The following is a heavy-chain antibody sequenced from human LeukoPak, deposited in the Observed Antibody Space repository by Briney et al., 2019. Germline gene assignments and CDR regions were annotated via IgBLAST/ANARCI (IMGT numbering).Heavy chain of an antibody. CDR3: ARENYAFCDY. J-gene: IGHJ4*02. Sequence: GGSLRLSCAASGFTFSSYAMSWVRQAPGKGLEWVSVIGGSGGSTYYADSVKGRFTISRDNSKNTLYLQMNSLRAEDTAVYYCARENYAFCDYWGQGTLVTVSS. CDR1: GFTFSSYA. V-gene: IGHV3-23*01. D-gene: IGHD3-3*01. CDR2: IGGSGGST.